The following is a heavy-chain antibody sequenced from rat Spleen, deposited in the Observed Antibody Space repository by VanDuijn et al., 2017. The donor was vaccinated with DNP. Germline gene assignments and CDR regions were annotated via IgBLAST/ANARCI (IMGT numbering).Heavy chain of an antibody. D-gene: IGHD1-4*01. CDR2: ISFSGST. Sequence: EIQLQESGPGLVKPSQSLSLTCSVTGYTITSGYDWSWIRKFPGNKMEWMGYISFSGSTDYNPSLKSRISITRDTSKNQFFLHLNSVTTEDTATYYCARWTRYFDYWGQGVMVTVSS. CDR1: GYTITSGY. J-gene: IGHJ2*01. V-gene: IGHV3-4*01. CDR3: ARWTRYFDY.